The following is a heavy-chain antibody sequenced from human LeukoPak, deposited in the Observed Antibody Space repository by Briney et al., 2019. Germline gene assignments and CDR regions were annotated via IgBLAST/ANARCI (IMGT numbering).Heavy chain of an antibody. CDR3: ARVTPDMWPLDS. V-gene: IGHV3-7*01. J-gene: IGHJ4*02. Sequence: PGGSLRLSCAASGFVFNDYWMSWVRQAPGKGLEWVANIKEDGSEKYYMDSVKGRFTISRDNAKNSLYLQINSLRAEDTAVYYCARVTPDMWPLDSWGQGTLVTVSS. D-gene: IGHD2-15*01. CDR1: GFVFNDYW. CDR2: IKEDGSEK.